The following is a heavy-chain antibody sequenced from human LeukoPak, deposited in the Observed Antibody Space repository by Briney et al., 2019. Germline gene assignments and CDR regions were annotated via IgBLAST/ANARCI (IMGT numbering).Heavy chain of an antibody. J-gene: IGHJ5*02. CDR2: IYYSGST. V-gene: IGHV4-39*01. Sequence: SETLSLTCTVSGGSISSYYWGWIRQPPGKGLEWIGSIYYSGSTYYNPSLKSRVTISVDTSKNQFSLKLSSVTAADTAVYYCASDTAKVNPWFDPWGQGTLVTVSS. CDR3: ASDTAKVNPWFDP. D-gene: IGHD5-18*01. CDR1: GGSISSYY.